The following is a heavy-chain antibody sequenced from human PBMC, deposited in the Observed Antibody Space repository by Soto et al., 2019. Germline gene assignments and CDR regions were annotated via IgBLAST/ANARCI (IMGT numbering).Heavy chain of an antibody. V-gene: IGHV3-33*01. J-gene: IGHJ6*04. CDR1: GFTFSSYG. Sequence: HPGGSLRLSCAASGFTFSSYGMHWVRQAPGKGLEWVAVIWDDGSNKYYADSVKGRFTISRDNSKNTLYLQMNSLRAEERAVYYCARDLDYASSGYYGYYYYAIHVSGAGTTVTVSP. CDR2: IWDDGSNK. D-gene: IGHD3-22*01. CDR3: ARDLDYASSGYYGYYYYAIHV.